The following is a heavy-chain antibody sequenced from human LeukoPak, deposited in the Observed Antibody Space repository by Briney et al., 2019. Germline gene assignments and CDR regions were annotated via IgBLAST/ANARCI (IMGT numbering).Heavy chain of an antibody. CDR1: GFTFTTYW. D-gene: IGHD5-12*01. V-gene: IGHV3-7*01. CDR2: IKQDGSEK. J-gene: IGHJ5*02. CDR3: ARGYSGYDP. Sequence: PGGSLRLSCAASGFTFTTYWMGWVRQAPGKGLEWVANIKQDGSEKYYVDSVKGRFTISRDNAKNSLYLQMNSLRAEDTAVYYCARGYSGYDPWGQGTLVTVSS.